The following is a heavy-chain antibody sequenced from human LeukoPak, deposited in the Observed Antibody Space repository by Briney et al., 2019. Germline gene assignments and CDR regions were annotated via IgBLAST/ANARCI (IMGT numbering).Heavy chain of an antibody. V-gene: IGHV4-38-2*02. D-gene: IGHD3-9*01. CDR1: GYSISNGYY. CDR2: IYHSGSA. CDR3: AREGLGPADYDILTGYYRSGSWFDP. J-gene: IGHJ5*02. Sequence: SETLSLTCTVSGYSISNGYYWGWIRQPPGKGLEWIGNIYHSGSAYYNPSLKSRVTISVDTSKNQFSLKLSSVTAADTAVYYCAREGLGPADYDILTGYYRSGSWFDPWGQGTLVTVSS.